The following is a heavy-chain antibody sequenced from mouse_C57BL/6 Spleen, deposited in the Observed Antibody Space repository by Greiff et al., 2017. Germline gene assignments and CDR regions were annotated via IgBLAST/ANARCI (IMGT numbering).Heavy chain of an antibody. CDR2: IDPETGGT. J-gene: IGHJ2*01. CDR3: TRRPYFDY. Sequence: QVQLQQSGAELVRPGASVTLSCKASGYTFTDYEMHWVKQTPVHGLEWIGAIDPETGGTAYNQKFKGKAIMTEAKSSSPAYMELRSLTSEYSAVYYCTRRPYFDYWGQGTTLTVAS. CDR1: GYTFTDYE. V-gene: IGHV1-15*01.